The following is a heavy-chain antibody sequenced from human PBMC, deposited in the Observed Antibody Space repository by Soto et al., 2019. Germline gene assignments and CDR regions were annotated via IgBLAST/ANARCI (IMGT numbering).Heavy chain of an antibody. V-gene: IGHV3-48*01. J-gene: IGHJ4*02. D-gene: IGHD4-17*01. CDR1: GFTFSSYS. CDR2: ISSSSSTI. CDR3: ARMRGHHDYGDFTVDY. Sequence: GGSLRLSCAASGFTFSSYSMNWVRQAPGKGLEWVSYISSSSSTIYYADSVKGRFTISRDNAKNSLYLQMNSLRAEDTAVYYCARMRGHHDYGDFTVDYWGQGTLVTVSS.